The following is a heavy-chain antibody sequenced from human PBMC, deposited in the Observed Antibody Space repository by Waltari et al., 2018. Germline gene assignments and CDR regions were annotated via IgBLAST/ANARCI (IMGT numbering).Heavy chain of an antibody. J-gene: IGHJ3*02. CDR1: GGNFGRYA. Sequence: QVQLVQSGAEVTTPGSSVRVSCRASGGNFGRYAITWVRQAPCPGLEWMGGAIPISGSPMCAPKFHGRVSITADELTYTVYMELNSRRSDDTAIYYCARRKLGEAFDIWGQGTMVIVTS. V-gene: IGHV1-69*12. CDR3: ARRKLGEAFDI. CDR2: AIPISGSP. D-gene: IGHD3-16*01.